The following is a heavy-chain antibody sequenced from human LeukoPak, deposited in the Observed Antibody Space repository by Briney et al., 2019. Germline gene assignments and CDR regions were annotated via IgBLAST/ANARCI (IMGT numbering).Heavy chain of an antibody. CDR3: AKDRGDGYNFFFDY. CDR1: GGTFSSYA. V-gene: IGHV3-23*01. D-gene: IGHD5-24*01. J-gene: IGHJ4*02. CDR2: ISGSGGST. Sequence: SCKASGGTFSSYAMSWVRQAPGKGLEWVSAISGSGGSTYYADSVKGRFTISRDNSKNTLYLQMNSLRAEDTAVYYCAKDRGDGYNFFFDYWGQGTLVTVSS.